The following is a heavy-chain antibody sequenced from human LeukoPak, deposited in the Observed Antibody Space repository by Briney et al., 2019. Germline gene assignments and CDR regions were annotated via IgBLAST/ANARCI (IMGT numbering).Heavy chain of an antibody. CDR3: ANYGDYLY. D-gene: IGHD4-17*01. J-gene: IGHJ4*02. CDR2: IRSSSSYI. CDR1: GFTFSSYS. Sequence: GGSLTLSCAASGFTFSSYSMNWVRQAPGKGLEWVSSIRSSSSYIYYADSVKGRFTISRDNAKNSPYLKMNSLRAEDTAVYYCANYGDYLYWGQGTLVTVYS. V-gene: IGHV3-21*01.